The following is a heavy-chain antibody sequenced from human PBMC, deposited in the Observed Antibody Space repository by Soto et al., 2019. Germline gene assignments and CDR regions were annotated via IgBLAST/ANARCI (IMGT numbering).Heavy chain of an antibody. CDR1: GYTFTNYA. D-gene: IGHD1-26*01. V-gene: IGHV1-3*04. Sequence: ASVKVSCKASGYTFTNYAIHWVRQAPGQRLGWMGWINTGNGDTKYSQKFQDRVTITRDTSASTAYMELSSLRSEDTAVYYCARAIATYYSWFDPWGQGTLVTVSS. CDR2: INTGNGDT. J-gene: IGHJ5*02. CDR3: ARAIATYYSWFDP.